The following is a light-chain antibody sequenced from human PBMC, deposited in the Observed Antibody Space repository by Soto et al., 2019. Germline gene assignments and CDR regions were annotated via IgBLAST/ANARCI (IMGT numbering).Light chain of an antibody. CDR3: QQSYRTPPYT. J-gene: IGKJ2*01. CDR1: QSIISY. Sequence: DIQMTQSPSSLSASVGDRVTITCRASQSIISYLNWYQQKPGKAPKLLIYAASSLQSGVPSNFSGSGSGTDFTLTISSLQPEDFATYYCQQSYRTPPYTFGQGTKLEIK. V-gene: IGKV1-39*01. CDR2: AAS.